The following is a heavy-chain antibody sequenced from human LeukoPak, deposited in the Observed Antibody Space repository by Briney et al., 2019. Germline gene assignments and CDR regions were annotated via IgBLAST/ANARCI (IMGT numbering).Heavy chain of an antibody. CDR1: GGPFTSYP. V-gene: IGHV1-69*13. CDR2: IIPTFGTA. J-gene: IGHJ3*02. CDR3: ARALWQLLRLKPRNTKSADAFDI. D-gene: IGHD1-26*01. Sequence: SVNVSCKASGGPFTSYPISGVRQAPGQGLEWMGGIIPTFGTANYAQTFQGRVTITAYESTSTAYMELSTLRSEDTAVYYCARALWQLLRLKPRNTKSADAFDIWGQGTMVTVSS.